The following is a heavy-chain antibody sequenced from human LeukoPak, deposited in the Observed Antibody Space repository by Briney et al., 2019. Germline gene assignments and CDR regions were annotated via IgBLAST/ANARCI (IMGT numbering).Heavy chain of an antibody. D-gene: IGHD6-13*01. V-gene: IGHV1-69*01. CDR3: AREGSAGTWYFDL. J-gene: IGHJ2*01. CDR2: IIPIFGTA. Sequence: ASVKVSCKASGGTFSSYAISWVRQAPGQGLEWMGGIIPIFGTANYAQKFQARVTLTADESTSTAYMERSSLRSEDTAVYYRAREGSAGTWYFDLWGRGTLVTVSS. CDR1: GGTFSSYA.